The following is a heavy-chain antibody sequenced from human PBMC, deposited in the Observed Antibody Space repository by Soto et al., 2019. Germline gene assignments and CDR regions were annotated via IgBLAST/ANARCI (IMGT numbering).Heavy chain of an antibody. J-gene: IGHJ6*02. Sequence: PGGFLRLSCVTSGFTFSRNTMNWVRQAPGKGLEWVASITSSGSYVYYADSVKGRFSASRDNAKNSLSLQMDSLRPDDTPIYFCVKDEGIEAMDVWGQGTTVTVSS. CDR1: GFTFSRNT. V-gene: IGHV3-21*01. CDR2: ITSSGSYV. CDR3: VKDEGIEAMDV. D-gene: IGHD3-3*02.